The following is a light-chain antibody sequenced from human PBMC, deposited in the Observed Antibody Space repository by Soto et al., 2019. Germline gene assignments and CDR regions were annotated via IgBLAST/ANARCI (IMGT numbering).Light chain of an antibody. J-gene: IGLJ1*01. V-gene: IGLV2-14*01. CDR1: SSDVGAYNY. CDR3: NSFTTSGTYV. CDR2: DVS. Sequence: QPALTQPASVSGSPGQSIAISCTGTSSDVGAYNYVSWYQQYPGKAPKVMIFDVSNRPSGVSNRFSGSKSDNTASLTISGLQAEDEADYYCNSFTTSGTYVFGTGTKVTVL.